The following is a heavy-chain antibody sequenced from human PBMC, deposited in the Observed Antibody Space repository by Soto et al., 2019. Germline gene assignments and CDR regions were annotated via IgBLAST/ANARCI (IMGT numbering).Heavy chain of an antibody. D-gene: IGHD3-3*01. V-gene: IGHV1-18*04. J-gene: IGHJ4*02. Sequence: ASVKVSCKASGYTFTSYGISWVRQAPGQGLEWMGWISAYNGNTNYAQKLQGRVTMTTDTSTSTAYMELRSLRSDDTAAYYCARDRPFFGVVINFDYWGQGTLVTVSS. CDR1: GYTFTSYG. CDR3: ARDRPFFGVVINFDY. CDR2: ISAYNGNT.